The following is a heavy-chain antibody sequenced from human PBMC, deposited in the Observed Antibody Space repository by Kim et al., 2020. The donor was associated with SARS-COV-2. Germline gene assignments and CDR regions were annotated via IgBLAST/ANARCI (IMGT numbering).Heavy chain of an antibody. Sequence: VKGRFTISRDNAKNDLYLHMNSRRPEDTAVYYCARAGDYDRSGYYGSFHHWGQGALVTVSS. V-gene: IGHV3-74*01. D-gene: IGHD3-22*01. CDR3: ARAGDYDRSGYYGSFHH. J-gene: IGHJ1*01.